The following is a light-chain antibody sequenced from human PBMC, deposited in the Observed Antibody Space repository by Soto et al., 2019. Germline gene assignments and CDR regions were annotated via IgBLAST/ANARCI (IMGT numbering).Light chain of an antibody. Sequence: VLLTQSPATLYLSPGESATLSCRTSLSVSVYLDWYQQRPGQAPRLLISDASNRANGIPARFSGSGAGTEFTLTISSLEPEDFASYYCHQRQYWHPITFGQGTRLDIK. CDR3: HQRQYWHPIT. J-gene: IGKJ5*01. CDR2: DAS. CDR1: LSVSVY. V-gene: IGKV3-11*01.